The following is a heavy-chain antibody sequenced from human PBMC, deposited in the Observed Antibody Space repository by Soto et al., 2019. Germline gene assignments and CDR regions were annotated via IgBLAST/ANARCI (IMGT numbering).Heavy chain of an antibody. V-gene: IGHV1-58*01. CDR2: IVVGSGNT. J-gene: IGHJ3*02. D-gene: IGHD3-22*01. CDR3: AATPYYDSSGYPYDAFDI. CDR1: GFTFTSSA. Sequence: SVKVSCKASGFTFTSSAVQWVRQARGQRLEWIGWIVVGSGNTNYAQKFQERVTITRDMSTSTAYMELSSLRSEDTAVYYCAATPYYDSSGYPYDAFDIWGQGTMVTVS.